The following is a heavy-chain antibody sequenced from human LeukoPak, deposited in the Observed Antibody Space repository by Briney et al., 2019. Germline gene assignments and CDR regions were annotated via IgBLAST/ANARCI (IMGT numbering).Heavy chain of an antibody. J-gene: IGHJ6*03. CDR3: ARDQGIEGATYMDV. D-gene: IGHD1-26*01. V-gene: IGHV3-64*01. CDR2: ISTNGDNT. CDR1: GFTFINYA. Sequence: GGSLRLSCAASGFTFINYAMHWVRRAPGKGLESVSAISTNGDNTYYGNSVKGRFTISRDNSKNTVYLHMGSLRVEDMAVYYCARDQGIEGATYMDVWGRGTTVIVSS.